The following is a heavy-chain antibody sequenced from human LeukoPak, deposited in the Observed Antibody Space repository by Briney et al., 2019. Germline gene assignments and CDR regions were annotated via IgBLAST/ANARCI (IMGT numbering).Heavy chain of an antibody. CDR1: GGSITNDPYH. J-gene: IGHJ4*02. CDR3: AKARGFWSGYFDY. CDR2: ILHSDST. V-gene: IGHV4-30-2*01. D-gene: IGHD3-3*01. Sequence: SQTLSLTCAVSGGSITNDPYHWSWLPQPPGKGLEWLRYILHSDSTYYNPPHKSRVTLSINTSKSQCSLRLSSVTTAETAVYYCAKARGFWSGYFDYWGQGTLVTVSS.